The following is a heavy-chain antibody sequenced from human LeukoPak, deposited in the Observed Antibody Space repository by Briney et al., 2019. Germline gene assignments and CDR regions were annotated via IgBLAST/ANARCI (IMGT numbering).Heavy chain of an antibody. Sequence: SETLSLTCTVSGGSLSSYYWSWIRQPPGKRMEWIGYIYYSGTTNYNPSLKSRVTISVDTSKNQFSLKLSSVTAADTAVYYCARGVYIAAAQYGYWGQGTLVTVSS. J-gene: IGHJ4*02. V-gene: IGHV4-59*01. D-gene: IGHD6-13*01. CDR1: GGSLSSYY. CDR3: ARGVYIAAAQYGY. CDR2: IYYSGTT.